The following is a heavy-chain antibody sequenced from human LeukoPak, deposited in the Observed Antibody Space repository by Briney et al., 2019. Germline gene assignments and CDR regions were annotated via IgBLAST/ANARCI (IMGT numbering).Heavy chain of an antibody. V-gene: IGHV3-30*02. Sequence: GGSLRLSCAASVFTFSSYGMHWARQAPGKGLEGVAFIRYDGSNKYYADSVKGRFTISRDNSKNTLYLQMNSLRAEDTAVHYCAQDGHCGGDCYKSAPDYWGQGTLVTVSS. D-gene: IGHD2-21*02. J-gene: IGHJ4*02. CDR1: VFTFSSYG. CDR2: IRYDGSNK. CDR3: AQDGHCGGDCYKSAPDY.